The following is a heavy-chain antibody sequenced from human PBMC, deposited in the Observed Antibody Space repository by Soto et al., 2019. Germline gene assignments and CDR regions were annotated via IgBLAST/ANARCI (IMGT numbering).Heavy chain of an antibody. J-gene: IGHJ6*02. CDR3: AREASQGGGSYYYVMDV. CDR1: GGSISTYY. V-gene: IGHV4-59*13. CDR2: GFSSANT. Sequence: QVQLQESGPGLVKPSETLSLSCTVSGGSISTYYWSWIRQPPGKGLEWIGYGFSSANTNYNPSLKSRVTISVDTSKNQFSLKLSSVTAADSAIYYCAREASQGGGSYYYVMDVWGQGTTVTVSS. D-gene: IGHD3-16*01.